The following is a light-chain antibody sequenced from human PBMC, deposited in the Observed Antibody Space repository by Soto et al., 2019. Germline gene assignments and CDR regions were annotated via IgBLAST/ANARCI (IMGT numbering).Light chain of an antibody. CDR2: DAS. CDR3: QQYNSYPLT. V-gene: IGKV1-5*01. Sequence: DIQMTQSPSSLSASLGDSVNIXXRASQSISSWLAWYQQKPGKAPKLXIYDASSLESGVPSRFSGSGSGTEFTLTISSLQPDDFATYYCQQYNSYPLTFGGGTKVDIK. J-gene: IGKJ4*01. CDR1: QSISSW.